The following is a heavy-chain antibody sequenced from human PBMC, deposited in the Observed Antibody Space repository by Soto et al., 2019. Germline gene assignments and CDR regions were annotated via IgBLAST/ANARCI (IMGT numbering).Heavy chain of an antibody. V-gene: IGHV1-69*04. CDR2: IIPILGIA. D-gene: IGHD2-2*01. CDR3: ARDLLRDIVVVPAAMPYWFDP. J-gene: IGHJ5*02. Sequence: GASVKVSCKASGGTFSSYTISWVRQAPGQGLEWMGRIIPILGIANYAQKFQGRVTITADKSTSTAYMELSSLRSEDTAVYYCARDLLRDIVVVPAAMPYWFDPWGQGTLVTVSS. CDR1: GGTFSSYT.